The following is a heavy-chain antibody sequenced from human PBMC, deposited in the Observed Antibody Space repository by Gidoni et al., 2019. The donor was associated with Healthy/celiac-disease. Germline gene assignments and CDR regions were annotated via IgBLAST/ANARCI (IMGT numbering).Heavy chain of an antibody. V-gene: IGHV4-39*02. CDR3: ARDARLVVVISTFDY. CDR2: IYYSGST. D-gene: IGHD3-22*01. CDR1: GGSISSSSYY. J-gene: IGHJ4*02. Sequence: QLQLQESGPGLVKPSETLSLTCTVSGGSISSSSYYWGWIRQPPGKGLEWIGSIYYSGSTYYNPSLKSRVTISVDTSKNQFSLKLSSVTAADTAVYYCARDARLVVVISTFDYWGQGTLVTVSS.